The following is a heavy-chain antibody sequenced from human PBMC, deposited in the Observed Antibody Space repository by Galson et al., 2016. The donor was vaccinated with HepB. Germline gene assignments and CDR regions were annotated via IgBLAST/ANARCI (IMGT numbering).Heavy chain of an antibody. CDR3: ARQQVGNNWFDP. CDR2: MYYSGRT. V-gene: IGHV4-59*02. CDR1: GASVTSYY. Sequence: SETLSLTCTVSGASVTSYYWSWIRQPPGKGLEWIGCMYYSGRTDYSPSLKRRVPMSADTSKTQFSLRLLSVTAADTAVYYCARQQVGNNWFDPWGQGTLVTVSS. J-gene: IGHJ5*02.